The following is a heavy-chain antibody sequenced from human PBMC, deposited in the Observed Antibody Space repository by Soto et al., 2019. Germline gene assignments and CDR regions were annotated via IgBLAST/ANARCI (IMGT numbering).Heavy chain of an antibody. V-gene: IGHV3-11*01. CDR1: GFTFSDYY. CDR3: GMVITSTYYYGMDV. CDR2: ISSSGSTI. Sequence: VGSLRLSCAASGFTFSDYYMSWIRQAPGKGLEWVSYISSSGSTIYYADSVKGRFTISRDNAKNSLYLQMNSLRAEDTAVYYCGMVITSTYYYGMDVWGQGTTVTVSS. D-gene: IGHD3-22*01. J-gene: IGHJ6*02.